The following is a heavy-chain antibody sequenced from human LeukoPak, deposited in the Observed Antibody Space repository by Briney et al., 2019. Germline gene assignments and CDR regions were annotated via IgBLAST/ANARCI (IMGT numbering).Heavy chain of an antibody. CDR1: GFTFSSYG. CDR3: AKGLRGVRGVMEY. V-gene: IGHV3-30*18. Sequence: GGSLRLSCAASGFTFSSYGMHWVRQAPGKGLEWVAVISYDGSNKYYADSVKGQFTISRDNSKNTLYLQMNSLRAEDTAVYYCAKGLRGVRGVMEYWGQGTLVTVSS. D-gene: IGHD3-10*01. CDR2: ISYDGSNK. J-gene: IGHJ4*02.